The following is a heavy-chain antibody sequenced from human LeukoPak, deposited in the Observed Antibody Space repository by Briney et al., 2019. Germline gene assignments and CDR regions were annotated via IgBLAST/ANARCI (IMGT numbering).Heavy chain of an antibody. V-gene: IGHV3-7*01. CDR2: IKQDRSEK. CDR1: GFTFSNYW. J-gene: IGHJ4*02. CDR3: ARDDYDSSTPYYFDY. Sequence: PGGSLRLSCAASGFTFSNYWMSWVRQAPGKGLEWVANIKQDRSEKYYVDSVKGRFTISRDNAKNSLYLQMNSLRAEDTAVYYCARDDYDSSTPYYFDYWGQGILVTVSS. D-gene: IGHD3-22*01.